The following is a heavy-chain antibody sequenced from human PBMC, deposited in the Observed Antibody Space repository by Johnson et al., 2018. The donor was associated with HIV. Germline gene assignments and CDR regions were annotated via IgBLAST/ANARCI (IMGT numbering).Heavy chain of an antibody. CDR1: RFTFSDYY. D-gene: IGHD3-22*01. CDR3: ARDRGYWDAFDI. Sequence: VQLVESGGGLVKPGGSLRLSCAASRFTFSDYYMSWIRQTPGKGLEWVSYISSSGGTIYYADSVQGRFSISRDNAKNSLYLQMNSLRAEDTAVYYCARDRGYWDAFDIWGQGTMVTVSS. V-gene: IGHV3-11*04. CDR2: ISSSGGTI. J-gene: IGHJ3*02.